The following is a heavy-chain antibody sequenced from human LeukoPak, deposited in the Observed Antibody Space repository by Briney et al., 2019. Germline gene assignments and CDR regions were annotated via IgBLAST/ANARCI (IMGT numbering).Heavy chain of an antibody. CDR2: IYYTGST. V-gene: IGHV4-59*01. Sequence: PSETLSLTCTVSGDSISSFYWTWIRQPPGKGLEWIGYIYYTGSTNSNPSLKSRVTISIDTSKNQFSLKLSSVTAAETAVYYCARPYSSSSKVDYWGQGTLVTVSS. J-gene: IGHJ4*02. D-gene: IGHD6-6*01. CDR3: ARPYSSSSKVDY. CDR1: GDSISSFY.